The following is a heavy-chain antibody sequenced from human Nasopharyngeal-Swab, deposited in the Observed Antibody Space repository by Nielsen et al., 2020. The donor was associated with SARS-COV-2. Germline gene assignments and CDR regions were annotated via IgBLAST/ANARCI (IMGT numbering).Heavy chain of an antibody. V-gene: IGHV3-73*01. CDR1: GFIFSDSA. D-gene: IGHD2-15*01. CDR2: IRSKGNSYAT. Sequence: GESLKISCAASGFIFSDSAIHWVRQASGKGLEWVGRIRSKGNSYATAYAASVKGRFTISRDDSKNTAYLQMNSLITEDTAVYYCTRCGGSCYTGKDYLGQGTLVTVSS. CDR3: TRCGGSCYTGKDY. J-gene: IGHJ4*02.